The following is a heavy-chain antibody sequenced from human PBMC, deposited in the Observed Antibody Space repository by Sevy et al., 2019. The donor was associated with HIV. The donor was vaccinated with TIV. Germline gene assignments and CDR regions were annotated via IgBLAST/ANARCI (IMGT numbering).Heavy chain of an antibody. J-gene: IGHJ4*02. CDR1: GGSISSGGYY. CDR2: IYYSGST. V-gene: IGHV4-31*03. Sequence: SETLSLTCTVSGGSISSGGYYWSWIRQHPGKGVEWIGYIYYSGSTYYNPSLKSRVTISVNTFKNQFSLKLSSVTAADTAVYYCASIRGYSFSYWGQGTLVTVSS. CDR3: ASIRGYSFSY. D-gene: IGHD5-18*01.